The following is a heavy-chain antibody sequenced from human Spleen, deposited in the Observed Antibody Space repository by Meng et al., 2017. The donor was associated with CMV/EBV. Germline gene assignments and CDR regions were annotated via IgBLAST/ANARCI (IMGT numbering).Heavy chain of an antibody. D-gene: IGHD1-26*01. J-gene: IGHJ4*02. V-gene: IGHV4-39*07. CDR2: IFYSGST. CDR3: ARDPQDIVGATGFDY. Sequence: SETLSLTCTVSGGSISGSTYYWGWIRQPPGQGLEWIGNIFYSGSTYYNPSLKSRLTISVDTSKTQFSLKLNSVTAADTAVYYCARDPQDIVGATGFDYWGQGTLVTVSS. CDR1: GGSISGSTYY.